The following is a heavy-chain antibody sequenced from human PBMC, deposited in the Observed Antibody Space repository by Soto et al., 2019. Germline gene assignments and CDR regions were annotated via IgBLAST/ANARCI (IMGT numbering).Heavy chain of an antibody. CDR1: GGSISSYY. V-gene: IGHV4-59*08. CDR2: IYYSGST. D-gene: IGHD2-8*01. CDR3: ARRYGMAWDY. Sequence: QVQLQESGPGLVKPSETLSLTCTVSGGSISSYYWSWIRQPPGKGLEWIGYIYYSGSTNYNPSLTSRVTISVDTSKNQFSLKLSSVTAADTAVYYCARRYGMAWDYWGQGTLVTVSS. J-gene: IGHJ4*02.